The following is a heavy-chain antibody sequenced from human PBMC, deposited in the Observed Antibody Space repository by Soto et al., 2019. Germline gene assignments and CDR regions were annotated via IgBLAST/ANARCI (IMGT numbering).Heavy chain of an antibody. J-gene: IGHJ4*02. CDR2: LSSGST. CDR3: ARRGSGHTCDY. CDR1: SASISRGGFH. Sequence: QLQLQESGPGLVKPSETLSLTCAVSSASISRGGFHWGWIRQPPGQGLGWIESLSSGSTYYNPSLKSRATLSAATSKNEFSLRLTSVTAAATAVYYCARRGSGHTCDYWGQGTLVTVSS. D-gene: IGHD3-10*01. V-gene: IGHV4-39*01.